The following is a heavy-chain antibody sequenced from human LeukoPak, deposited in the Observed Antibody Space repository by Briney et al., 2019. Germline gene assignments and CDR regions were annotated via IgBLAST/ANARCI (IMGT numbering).Heavy chain of an antibody. CDR3: ASAGEYQLPIPDNYYYYYMDV. V-gene: IGHV1-69*13. CDR1: GGTFSSYA. J-gene: IGHJ6*03. Sequence: ASVKVSCKASGGTFSSYAISWVRQAPGQGLEWMVGIIPIFGTANYAQKFQGRVTITADESTSTAYMELSSLRSEDTAVYYRASAGEYQLPIPDNYYYYYMDVWGKGTTVTVSS. CDR2: IIPIFGTA. D-gene: IGHD2-2*01.